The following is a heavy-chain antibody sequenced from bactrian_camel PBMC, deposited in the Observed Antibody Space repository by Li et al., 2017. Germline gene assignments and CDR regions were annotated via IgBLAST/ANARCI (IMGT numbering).Heavy chain of an antibody. CDR3: ATDVPDGYYTSS. D-gene: IGHD2*01. Sequence: QLVESGGGLVQPGESLRLSSAASGFISRDHYMNWVRQAPGKGLEWVSSISGSSRTYYSNSVKGRCTIARDNTKNTVYLQMISLESEDTALYYRATDVPDGYYTSSWGQGTQVTVS. J-gene: IGHJ6*01. CDR1: GFISRDHY. V-gene: IGHV3-2*01. CDR2: ISGSSRT.